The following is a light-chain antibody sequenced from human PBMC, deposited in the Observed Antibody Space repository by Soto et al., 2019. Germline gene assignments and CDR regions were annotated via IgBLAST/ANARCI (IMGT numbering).Light chain of an antibody. V-gene: IGLV2-8*01. CDR3: SSYAGSSTLGI. J-gene: IGLJ2*01. CDR1: SSDVGGYNY. CDR2: EVS. Sequence: QSALTQPPSASGSPGQSVTISCTGTSSDVGGYNYVSWYQQHPGKAPKVMIYEVSKRPSGVPDRFSGSKSSNTASLTVSGLQAEDEADYYCSSYAGSSTLGIFGGGTKVTVL.